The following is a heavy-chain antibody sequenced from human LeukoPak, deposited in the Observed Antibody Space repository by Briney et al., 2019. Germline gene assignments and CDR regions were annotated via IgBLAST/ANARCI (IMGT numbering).Heavy chain of an antibody. Sequence: GGSLRLSCEASGFTFSSYGMSWVRQAPGKGLEWVSAISGSGGSTYYADSVKGRFTISRDNSKNTLYLQMNSLRAEDTAVYYCAKGYWGSSWYGSAFDIWGQGTMVTVSS. CDR1: GFTFSSYG. D-gene: IGHD6-13*01. J-gene: IGHJ3*02. V-gene: IGHV3-23*01. CDR3: AKGYWGSSWYGSAFDI. CDR2: ISGSGGST.